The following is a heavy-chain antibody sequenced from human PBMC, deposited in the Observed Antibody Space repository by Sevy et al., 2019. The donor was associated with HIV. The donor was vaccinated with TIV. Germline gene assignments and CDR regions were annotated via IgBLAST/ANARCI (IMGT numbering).Heavy chain of an antibody. CDR1: GFTFRSYS. V-gene: IGHV3-21*01. D-gene: IGHD2-8*01. Sequence: GGSLRLSCAASGFTFRSYSMNWVRQAPGKGLEWISSISTESTYIYYADSLKGRFTISRDNAKNSLFLQMNSLRAEDTAVYYRARINCTNGVCFQGYYYYAMDVWGQGTTVTVSS. CDR2: ISTESTYI. CDR3: ARINCTNGVCFQGYYYYAMDV. J-gene: IGHJ6*02.